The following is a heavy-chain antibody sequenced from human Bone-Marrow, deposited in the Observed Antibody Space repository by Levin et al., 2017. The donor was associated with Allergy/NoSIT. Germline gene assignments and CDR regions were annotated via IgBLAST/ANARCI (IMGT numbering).Heavy chain of an antibody. J-gene: IGHJ4*02. CDR3: ARGATVTRRFDH. CDR2: IDHSGST. Sequence: SETLSLTCTVYGVSLSGYYWSWIRQTPGKGLEWVGEIDHSGSTDYNPSLKSRLTVSVDTSKNQFSLKLNSVTAADTAVYFCARGATVTRRFDHWGQGTLVTVSS. CDR1: GVSLSGYY. V-gene: IGHV4-34*01. D-gene: IGHD4-17*01.